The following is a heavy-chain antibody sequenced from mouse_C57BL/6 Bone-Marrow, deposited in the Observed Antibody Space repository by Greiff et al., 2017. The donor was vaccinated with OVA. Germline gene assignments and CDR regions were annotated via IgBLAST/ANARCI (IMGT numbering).Heavy chain of an antibody. Sequence: EVQLQQSGAELVRPGASVKLSCTASGFNIKDDYMHWVKQRPEQGLEWIGWIDPENGDTEYASKFQGKATITADTSSNTAYLQLSSLTSEDTAVYYCTSTVVSYYFDYWGQGTTLTVSS. V-gene: IGHV14-4*01. CDR3: TSTVVSYYFDY. J-gene: IGHJ2*01. D-gene: IGHD1-1*01. CDR2: IDPENGDT. CDR1: GFNIKDDY.